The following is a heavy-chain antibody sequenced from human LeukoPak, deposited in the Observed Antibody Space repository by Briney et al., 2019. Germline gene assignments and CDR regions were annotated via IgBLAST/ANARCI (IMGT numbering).Heavy chain of an antibody. D-gene: IGHD4-17*01. CDR2: IYYSGST. CDR3: ARAPLDYGDMGYFDY. Sequence: SETLSLTCTVSGGSISSSSYYWGWIRQPPGKGLEWIGSIYYSGSTYYNPSLKSRVTISVDTSKNQFSLKLSSVTAADTAVYYCARAPLDYGDMGYFDYWGQGTLVTVSS. CDR1: GGSISSSSYY. V-gene: IGHV4-39*07. J-gene: IGHJ4*02.